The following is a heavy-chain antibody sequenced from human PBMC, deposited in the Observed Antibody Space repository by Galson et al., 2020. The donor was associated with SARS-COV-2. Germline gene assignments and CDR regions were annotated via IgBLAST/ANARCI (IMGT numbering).Heavy chain of an antibody. CDR2: IYRDDAK. Sequence: SGPTLVQPQQTLTLPYTFSGFSLSTSGAGVGWIRQPPGKALEWLALIYRDDAKRYSPSLKSRLTITKDTSKNQVVLTMTNMDPVDTATYYCAHGRDYVWATGWFDPWGQGTLVTVSS. J-gene: IGHJ5*02. CDR1: GFSLSTSGAG. D-gene: IGHD3-16*01. V-gene: IGHV2-5*02. CDR3: AHGRDYVWATGWFDP.